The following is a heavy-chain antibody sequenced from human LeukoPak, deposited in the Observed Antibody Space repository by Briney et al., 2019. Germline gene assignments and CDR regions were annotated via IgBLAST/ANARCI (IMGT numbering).Heavy chain of an antibody. CDR3: AKDLTTTVTTAIDC. V-gene: IGHV3-30*02. CDR1: GFTFSSYG. CDR2: IPYDGTNK. J-gene: IGHJ4*02. D-gene: IGHD4-17*01. Sequence: GGSLRLSCAASGFTFSSYGMHWVRQAPGKGLVWVALIPYDGTNKYYADSVKGRFTISRDNSKNTLYLQMNSLRAEDTAVYYCAKDLTTTVTTAIDCWGQGTLVTVSS.